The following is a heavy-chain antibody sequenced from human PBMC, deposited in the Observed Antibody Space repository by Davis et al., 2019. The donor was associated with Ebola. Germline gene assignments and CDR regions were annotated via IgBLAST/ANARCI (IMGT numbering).Heavy chain of an antibody. D-gene: IGHD3-22*01. J-gene: IGHJ4*02. CDR3: AKNRVMIVVVSDFDY. CDR2: IWYDGSNK. V-gene: IGHV3-33*06. CDR1: GFTFSSYA. Sequence: GESLKISCAASGFTFSSYAMSWVRQAPGKGLEWVAVIWYDGSNKYYADSVKGRFTISRDNSKNTLYLQMNSLRAEDTAVYYCAKNRVMIVVVSDFDYWGQGTLVTVSS.